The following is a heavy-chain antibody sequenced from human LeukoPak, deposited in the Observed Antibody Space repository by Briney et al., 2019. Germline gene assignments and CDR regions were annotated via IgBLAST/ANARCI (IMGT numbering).Heavy chain of an antibody. D-gene: IGHD6-13*01. CDR1: GCSFTSYY. V-gene: IGHV1-2*02. J-gene: IGHJ4*02. CDR2: INPSSGGT. Sequence: ASVKVSCKTSGCSFTSYYIHWVRQAPGQGLEWMGWINPSSGGTEFEQKFQGRVTMTGDTSISTAYMELSRLRSDDTAVYYCARDRGSSWYVDYWGQGTLVTVSS. CDR3: ARDRGSSWYVDY.